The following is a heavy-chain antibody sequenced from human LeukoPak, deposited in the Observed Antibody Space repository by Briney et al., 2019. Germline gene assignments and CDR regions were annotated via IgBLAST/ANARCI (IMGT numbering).Heavy chain of an antibody. J-gene: IGHJ4*02. CDR1: GFTFSTYA. Sequence: PGGSLRLSCAASGFTFSTYAMSWVRQAPGKGLEWVSAISGSGGDTYYADSVKGRFTISRDNSKNTLYLQMDSLRAEDTAVYYCARDSAAHGGYWGQGTPVIVSS. D-gene: IGHD6-25*01. CDR3: ARDSAAHGGY. CDR2: ISGSGGDT. V-gene: IGHV3-23*01.